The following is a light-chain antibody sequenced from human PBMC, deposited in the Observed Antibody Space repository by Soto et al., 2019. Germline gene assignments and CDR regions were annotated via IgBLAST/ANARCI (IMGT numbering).Light chain of an antibody. CDR2: GAS. Sequence: DIVLAQSPRTLSLSPGERATLSCRASQSVSSSYLAWYQQKPGQAPRLLIYGASTRATGIPARFSGSGSGTEFTLTISSLQSEDFAVYYCQQYNNWPPVTFGQGTRLEI. CDR1: QSVSSSY. J-gene: IGKJ5*01. V-gene: IGKV3-15*01. CDR3: QQYNNWPPVT.